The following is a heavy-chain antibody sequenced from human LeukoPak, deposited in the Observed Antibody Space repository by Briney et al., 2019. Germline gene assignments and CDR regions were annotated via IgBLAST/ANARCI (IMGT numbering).Heavy chain of an antibody. D-gene: IGHD7-27*01. Sequence: GASVKVSCKASGYTFTSYGISWVRQAPGQGLEWMGWISAYNGNTNYAQRLQGRVTMTTDTSTSTAYMELRSLRSEDTAVYYCARDQSGSDAEYFQHWGQGTLVTVSS. V-gene: IGHV1-18*01. CDR1: GYTFTSYG. CDR3: ARDQSGSDAEYFQH. CDR2: ISAYNGNT. J-gene: IGHJ1*01.